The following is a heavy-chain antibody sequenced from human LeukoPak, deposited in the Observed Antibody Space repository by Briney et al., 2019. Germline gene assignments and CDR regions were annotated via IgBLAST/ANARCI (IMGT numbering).Heavy chain of an antibody. CDR1: GYTLTELS. CDR2: FDPEDGET. Sequence: ASVKVFCKVSGYTLTELSMHWVRQAPGKGLEWMGGFDPEDGETIYAQKFQGRVTMTEDTSTDTAYMELSSLRSEDTAVYYCATGYLLRGYYFDYWGQGTLVTVSS. J-gene: IGHJ4*02. V-gene: IGHV1-24*01. D-gene: IGHD2-2*01. CDR3: ATGYLLRGYYFDY.